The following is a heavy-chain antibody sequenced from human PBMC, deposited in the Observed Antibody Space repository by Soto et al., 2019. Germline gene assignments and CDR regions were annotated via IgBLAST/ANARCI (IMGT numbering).Heavy chain of an antibody. CDR2: ISGSGGST. CDR3: AKGPFWSVSTSFDDY. Sequence: EVQLLESGGGLVQPGGSLRLSCAASGFTFSSYAMSWVRQAPGKGLELVSAISGSGGSTYYADSVKGRFTISRDNSKNTLYLQRNSRRAEDTAVYYCAKGPFWSVSTSFDDYWGQGTLVTVSS. CDR1: GFTFSSYA. D-gene: IGHD3-3*01. V-gene: IGHV3-23*01. J-gene: IGHJ4*02.